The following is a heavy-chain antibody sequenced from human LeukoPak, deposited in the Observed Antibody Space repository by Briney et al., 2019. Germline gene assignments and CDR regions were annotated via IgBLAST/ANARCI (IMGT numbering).Heavy chain of an antibody. CDR1: GFTFSSYS. CDR3: ARPLRESGYFYFDY. V-gene: IGHV3-21*01. Sequence: GGSLRLSCAASGFTFSSYSMNWVRQAPGKGLEWVSSISSSSSYIYYADSVKGRFTISRDNAKNSLYLQMNSLRAEDTAVYYCARPLRESGYFYFDYWGQGTLVTVSS. J-gene: IGHJ4*02. D-gene: IGHD3-3*01. CDR2: ISSSSSYI.